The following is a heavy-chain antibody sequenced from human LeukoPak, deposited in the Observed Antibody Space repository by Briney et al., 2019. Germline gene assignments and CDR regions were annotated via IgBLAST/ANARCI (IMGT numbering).Heavy chain of an antibody. V-gene: IGHV4-34*01. CDR3: ARPLKGI. CDR2: INHSGST. Sequence: SETLSLTCTVSGGSISSYYWSWIRQPPGKGLEWIGEINHSGSTNYNPSLKSRVTISVDTSKNQFSLKLSSVTAADTAVYYCARPLKGIWGQGTMVTVSS. J-gene: IGHJ3*02. CDR1: GGSISSYY.